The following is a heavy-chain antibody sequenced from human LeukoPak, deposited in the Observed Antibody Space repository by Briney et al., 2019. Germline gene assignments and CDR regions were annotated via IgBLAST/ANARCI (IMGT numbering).Heavy chain of an antibody. V-gene: IGHV1-69*13. CDR3: AREGCTNGVCYDY. J-gene: IGHJ4*02. CDR2: IIPIFGTA. D-gene: IGHD2-8*01. CDR1: GGTFSSYA. Sequence: SVKVSCKASGGTFSSYAISWVRQAPGQGLEWMGGIIPIFGTANYAQKFQGRVTITADESTSTAYMELSSLRSEDTAVYYCAREGCTNGVCYDYWGQGTLVTVSS.